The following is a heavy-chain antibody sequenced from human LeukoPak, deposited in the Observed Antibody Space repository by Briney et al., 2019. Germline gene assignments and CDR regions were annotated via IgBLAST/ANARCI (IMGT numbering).Heavy chain of an antibody. J-gene: IGHJ4*02. V-gene: IGHV5-51*01. D-gene: IGHD3-3*01. CDR2: IYPGDSDT. CDR1: GYSFTSYW. CDR3: ARRSDFWSGYRDY. Sequence: GESLKISCKGSGYSFTSYWIGWVRQMPGKSLEWMGIIYPGDSDTRYSPSFQGQVTISADKSISTAYLQWSSLKASDTAMYYCARRSDFWSGYRDYWGQGTLVTVSS.